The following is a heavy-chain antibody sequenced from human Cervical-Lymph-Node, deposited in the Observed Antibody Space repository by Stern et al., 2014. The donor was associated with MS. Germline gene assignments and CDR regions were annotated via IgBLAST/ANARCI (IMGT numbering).Heavy chain of an antibody. CDR3: ARISLGSGIDY. J-gene: IGHJ4*02. D-gene: IGHD1-26*01. CDR1: ENTFTGYY. CDR2: INPTSGAT. Sequence: DQLVESGAEVKQPGASMKVTCKASENTFTGYYIHWVRQAPGQGLEWMGWINPTSGATNYAQRFQDRVALTSNTSNTLAYMELDRLTSDDTAVYYCARISLGSGIDYWGQGSLVTVSS. V-gene: IGHV1-2*02.